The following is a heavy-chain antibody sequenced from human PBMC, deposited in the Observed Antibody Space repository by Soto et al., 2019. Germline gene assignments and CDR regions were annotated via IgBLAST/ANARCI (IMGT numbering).Heavy chain of an antibody. CDR2: IYYSGST. V-gene: IGHV4-39*01. CDR3: ARFSRSSRDSDMDV. CDR1: GGSISSSSYY. Sequence: SETLSLTCTVSGGSISSSSYYWGWIRQPPGKGLEWIGSIYYSGSTYYNPSLKSRVTISVDTSKNQFSLKLTSVTAVDTAVYYCARFSRSSRDSDMDVWGQGTMVTVSS. D-gene: IGHD2-15*01. J-gene: IGHJ6*02.